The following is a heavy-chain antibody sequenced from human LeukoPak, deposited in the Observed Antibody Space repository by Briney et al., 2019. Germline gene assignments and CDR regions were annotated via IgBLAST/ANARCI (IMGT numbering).Heavy chain of an antibody. J-gene: IGHJ6*03. CDR1: GGSVSSSSYY. D-gene: IGHD3-10*01. V-gene: IGHV4-39*07. CDR2: IYYSGST. CDR3: ARLSYYYGSGSQEYYYYYYMDV. Sequence: SETLSLTCTVSGGSVSSSSYYWGWIRQPPGKGLEWIGSIYYSGSTYYNPSLKSRVTISVDTPKNQFSLKLSSVTAADTAVYYCARLSYYYGSGSQEYYYYYYMDVWGKGTTVTVSS.